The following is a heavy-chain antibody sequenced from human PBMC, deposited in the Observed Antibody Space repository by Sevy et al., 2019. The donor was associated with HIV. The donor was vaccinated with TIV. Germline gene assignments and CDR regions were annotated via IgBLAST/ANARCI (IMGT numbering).Heavy chain of an antibody. CDR1: GFTFSIYA. J-gene: IGHJ6*02. D-gene: IGHD2-2*01. Sequence: GGSLRLSCAASGFTFSIYAMSWVRQAPGKGLEWVSSISRSGGSTNYADSVKGRLTISRDNSKSTLFLQMNSLRAEDTAVYYCAKVDVVVPVSDYGLDVWGQGTTVTVSS. CDR2: ISRSGGST. V-gene: IGHV3-23*01. CDR3: AKVDVVVPVSDYGLDV.